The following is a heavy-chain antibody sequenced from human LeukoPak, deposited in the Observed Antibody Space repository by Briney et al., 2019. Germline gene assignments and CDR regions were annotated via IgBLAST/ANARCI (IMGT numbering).Heavy chain of an antibody. CDR1: GFTFRNYW. Sequence: GGSLRLSCAASGFTFRNYWMSWVRQAPGTGLEWVANIKQDGSDRNYVTSVRGRFTISRDNAESSLYLQMNSLRVEDTAVYYCVRNLAVAGTCFDSWGQGTLVAVSS. V-gene: IGHV3-7*03. CDR2: IKQDGSDR. J-gene: IGHJ4*02. D-gene: IGHD6-19*01. CDR3: VRNLAVAGTCFDS.